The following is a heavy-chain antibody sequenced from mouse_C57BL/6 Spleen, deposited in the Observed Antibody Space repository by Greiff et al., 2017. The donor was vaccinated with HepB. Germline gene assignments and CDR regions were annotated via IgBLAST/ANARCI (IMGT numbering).Heavy chain of an antibody. Sequence: EVKLMESEGGLVQPGRSMKLSCTASGFTFSDYYMAWVRQVPEKGLEWVANINYDGSSTYYLDSLKSRFIISRDNAKNILYLQMSSLKSEDTATYYCARVDYGSWYFDVWGTGTTVTVSS. D-gene: IGHD1-1*01. CDR1: GFTFSDYY. J-gene: IGHJ1*03. CDR3: ARVDYGSWYFDV. CDR2: INYDGSST. V-gene: IGHV5-16*01.